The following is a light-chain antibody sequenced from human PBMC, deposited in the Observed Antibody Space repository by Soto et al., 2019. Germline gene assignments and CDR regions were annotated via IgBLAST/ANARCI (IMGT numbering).Light chain of an antibody. CDR2: SAS. Sequence: DIHVTQSPSSVSASVGDRVTITCRASQAITSWLAWYQQKPGRAPKLLIYSASSLQSGAPSRFNGSGSVTDFTLTITSLQPDDAAVYYCQQTRSFPLTFGGGTKVEI. CDR1: QAITSW. V-gene: IGKV1-12*01. CDR3: QQTRSFPLT. J-gene: IGKJ4*01.